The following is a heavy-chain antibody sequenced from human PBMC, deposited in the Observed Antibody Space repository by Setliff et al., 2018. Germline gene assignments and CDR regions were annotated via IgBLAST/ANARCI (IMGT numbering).Heavy chain of an antibody. CDR3: TTYCDSTTCALDY. CDR2: IESKGAGETK. D-gene: IGHD2-2*01. J-gene: IGHJ4*02. CDR1: GLTFIYAY. Sequence: PGGSLRLSCEASGLTFIYAYMSWVRQAPGKGLEWVGRIESKGAGETKDYASPVQGRFAISRDDSENTVYLQMNSLKIEDTGVYYCTTYCDSTTCALDYWGQGILVTVSS. V-gene: IGHV3-15*04.